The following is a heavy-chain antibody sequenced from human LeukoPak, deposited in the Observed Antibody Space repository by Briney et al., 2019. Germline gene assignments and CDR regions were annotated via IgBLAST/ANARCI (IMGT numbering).Heavy chain of an antibody. CDR3: AKDPNYGGNSPHSFDY. D-gene: IGHD4-23*01. V-gene: IGHV3-23*01. CDR2: ISGSGGST. CDR1: GFTFTSYS. J-gene: IGHJ4*02. Sequence: GGSLRLSCAASGFTFTSYSMSWVRQAPGKGLEWVSAISGSGGSTYYADSVKGRFTISRDNSKNTLYLQMNSLRAEDTAVYYCAKDPNYGGNSPHSFDYWGQGTLVTVSS.